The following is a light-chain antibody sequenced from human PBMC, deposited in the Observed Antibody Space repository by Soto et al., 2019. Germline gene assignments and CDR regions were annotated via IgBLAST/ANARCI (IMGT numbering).Light chain of an antibody. CDR1: RNLLYNDKNY. J-gene: IGKJ1*01. V-gene: IGKV4-1*01. CDR3: QQFYTTPRT. CDR2: WAS. Sequence: DIVMTQAPDSLAASLGAIVTINCKSSRNLLYNDKNYVAWYQQRPGQAPKLLIYWASTRESEVPVRISGSGSVTDFRLTIRDLQAADAAVYYCQQFYTTPRTFGQGTKVEIK.